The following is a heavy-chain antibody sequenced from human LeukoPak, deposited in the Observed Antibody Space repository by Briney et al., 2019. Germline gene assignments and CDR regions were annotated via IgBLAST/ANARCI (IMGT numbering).Heavy chain of an antibody. CDR1: GGSFSGYY. V-gene: IGHV4-34*01. CDR2: INHSGST. Sequence: SETLSLTCAVYGGSFSGYYWSWIRQPPGKGLEWIGEINHSGSTNYNPSLKSRVTISVDTSKNQFSLKLSSVTAADTAVYYCARGRGGKYYYYYGMDVWGQGTTVTVSS. D-gene: IGHD2-15*01. CDR3: ARGRGGKYYYYYGMDV. J-gene: IGHJ6*02.